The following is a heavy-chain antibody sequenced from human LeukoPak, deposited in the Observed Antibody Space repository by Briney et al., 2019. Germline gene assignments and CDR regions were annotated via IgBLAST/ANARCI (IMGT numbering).Heavy chain of an antibody. V-gene: IGHV3-21*01. Sequence: GGSLRLSCVASGFTFTMSSMMWVRQAPGKGLEWVSSISSSSNYIYYADSVKGRFTISRDNAKNSLYLQMNSLSAEDTAVYYCARDWLAPYFDYWGQGTPVTVSS. CDR2: ISSSSNYI. CDR1: GFTFTMSS. CDR3: ARDWLAPYFDY. J-gene: IGHJ4*02. D-gene: IGHD5-12*01.